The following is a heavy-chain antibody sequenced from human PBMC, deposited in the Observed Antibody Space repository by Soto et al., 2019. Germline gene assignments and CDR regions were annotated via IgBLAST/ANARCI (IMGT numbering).Heavy chain of an antibody. Sequence: ESGPTLVNPTQTLTLTCTFSGFSLSTSGVGVGWIRQPPGKALEWLALIYWDDDRRYSPSLKSRLTITKDTSKNQVVLTMTNMDPVDTATYYCAHTESSSWYGYYYYMDVWGKGTTVTVSS. D-gene: IGHD6-13*01. CDR2: IYWDDDR. V-gene: IGHV2-5*02. J-gene: IGHJ6*03. CDR1: GFSLSTSGVG. CDR3: AHTESSSWYGYYYYMDV.